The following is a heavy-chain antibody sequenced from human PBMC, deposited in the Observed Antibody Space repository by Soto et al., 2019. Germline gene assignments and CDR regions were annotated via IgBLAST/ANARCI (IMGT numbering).Heavy chain of an antibody. CDR3: ARDLAAAAY. D-gene: IGHD6-13*01. V-gene: IGHV1-46*01. CDR1: GYIFTNYY. J-gene: IGHJ4*02. Sequence: QVQLVQSGAEVKKPGASVKVSCKASGYIFTNYYIHWVRQAPGQGLEWMAIINPLPTSGSTNYAQKFQGRVTVTRDTSTSTVYRELSSLRSVDTAVYYCARDLAAAAYWGQGTLVTVSS. CDR2: INPLPTSGST.